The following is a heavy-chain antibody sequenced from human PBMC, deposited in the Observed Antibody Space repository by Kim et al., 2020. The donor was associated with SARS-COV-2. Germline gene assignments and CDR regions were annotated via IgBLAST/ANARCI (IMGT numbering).Heavy chain of an antibody. V-gene: IGHV1-69*13. CDR2: IIPIFGTA. J-gene: IGHJ6*02. D-gene: IGHD3-10*01. CDR1: GGTFSSYA. CDR3: ARESITMVRGVISPNYYYYGMDV. Sequence: SVKVSCKASGGTFSSYAISWVRQAPGQGLEWMGGIIPIFGTANYAQKFQGRVTITADESTSTAYMELSSLRSEDTAVYYCARESITMVRGVISPNYYYYGMDVWGQGTTVTVSS.